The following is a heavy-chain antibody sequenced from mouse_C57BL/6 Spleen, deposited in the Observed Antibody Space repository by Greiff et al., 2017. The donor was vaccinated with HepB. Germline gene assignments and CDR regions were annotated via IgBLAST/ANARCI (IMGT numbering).Heavy chain of an antibody. J-gene: IGHJ1*03. V-gene: IGHV1-76*01. CDR3: ARLNTTDWYFDV. CDR1: GYTFTDYY. Sequence: QVQLQQSGAELVRPGASVKLSCKASGYTFTDYYINWVKQRPGQGLEWIARIYPGSGNTYYNEKFKGKATLTAEKSSSTAYMQLSSLTSEDSAVYFCARLNTTDWYFDVWGTGTTVTVSS. CDR2: IYPGSGNT. D-gene: IGHD1-1*01.